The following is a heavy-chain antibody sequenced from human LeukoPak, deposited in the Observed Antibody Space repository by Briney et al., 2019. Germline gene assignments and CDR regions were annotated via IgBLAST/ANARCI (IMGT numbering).Heavy chain of an antibody. V-gene: IGHV3-30-3*01. CDR2: ISYDGSNK. J-gene: IGHJ4*02. Sequence: GGSLRLSCAASGFTFSSYAMHWVRQAPGKGLEWVAVISYDGSNKYYADSVKGRFTISRDNSKNTLYLQMNSLRAEDMAVYYCARDMGPRYCSSTSCPALDYWGQGTLVTVSS. CDR1: GFTFSSYA. CDR3: ARDMGPRYCSSTSCPALDY. D-gene: IGHD2-2*01.